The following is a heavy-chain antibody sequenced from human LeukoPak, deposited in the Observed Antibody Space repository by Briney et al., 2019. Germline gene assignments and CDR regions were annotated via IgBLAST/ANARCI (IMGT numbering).Heavy chain of an antibody. CDR2: IHYSGST. D-gene: IGHD6-6*01. V-gene: IGHV4-59*01. Sequence: SETLSLTCSVSGGSISRYYWSWIRQPPGKGLEWIGYIHYSGSTNYNAALRSRVTVSVDTSKNQFSLTLTSLTAADTALYYCARSVAAGLSPNWFDPWGQGTLVTVSS. CDR3: ARSVAAGLSPNWFDP. J-gene: IGHJ5*02. CDR1: GGSISRYY.